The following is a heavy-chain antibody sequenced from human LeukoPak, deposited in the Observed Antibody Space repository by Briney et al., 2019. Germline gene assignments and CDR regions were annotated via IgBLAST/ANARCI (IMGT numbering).Heavy chain of an antibody. CDR3: ARAPTYYYGSGTHHYYYYGMDV. D-gene: IGHD3-10*01. J-gene: IGHJ6*02. CDR1: GFTFSSYS. V-gene: IGHV3-21*01. CDR2: ISSSSSYI. Sequence: GGSLRLSCAASGFTFSSYSMNWVRRAPGKGLEWVSSISSSSSYIYYADSVKGRFTISRDNAKNSLYLQMNSLRAEDTAVYYCARAPTYYYGSGTHHYYYYGMDVWGQGTTVTVSS.